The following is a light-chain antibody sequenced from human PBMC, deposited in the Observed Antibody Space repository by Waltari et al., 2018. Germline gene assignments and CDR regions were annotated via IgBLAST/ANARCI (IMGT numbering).Light chain of an antibody. CDR1: SSTIGAGYD. CDR2: SNN. Sequence: QSVLTQPPSVSGAPGQRITISCTGTSSTIGAGYDVYWYLQLPGTAPKLLILSNNNRPSGVPDRFSASKSDTSASLAITGLQAEDEADYYCQSYDSSLSGVIFGGGTKLTVL. V-gene: IGLV1-40*01. CDR3: QSYDSSLSGVI. J-gene: IGLJ2*01.